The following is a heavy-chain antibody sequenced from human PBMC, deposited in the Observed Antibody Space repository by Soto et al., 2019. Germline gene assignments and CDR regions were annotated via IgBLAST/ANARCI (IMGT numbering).Heavy chain of an antibody. V-gene: IGHV3-7*01. Sequence: GGSLRLSCGASGFTFSRYWMNWVRQAPGKGLEWVANINQDGGQTYYVDSVKGRFTISRNNAKNSLYLQMNSLRAEDTAVYYCARDNGYDAATLDYWGQGTLVTVSS. D-gene: IGHD5-12*01. CDR1: GFTFSRYW. CDR3: ARDNGYDAATLDY. CDR2: INQDGGQT. J-gene: IGHJ4*02.